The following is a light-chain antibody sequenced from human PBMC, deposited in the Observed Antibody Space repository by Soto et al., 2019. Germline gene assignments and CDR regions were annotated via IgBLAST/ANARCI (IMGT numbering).Light chain of an antibody. J-gene: IGKJ1*01. V-gene: IGKV1-5*01. Sequence: DTQMTQSSSTLSASVGDRVTISCRASQSVSMWLAWFQQKPGKAPRLLIYGASDLESGVPSRFSGSGSGTEFTLTISSLQPEDAATYYCQQYNTYLTWTFGQGTKVDIK. CDR3: QQYNTYLTWT. CDR1: QSVSMW. CDR2: GAS.